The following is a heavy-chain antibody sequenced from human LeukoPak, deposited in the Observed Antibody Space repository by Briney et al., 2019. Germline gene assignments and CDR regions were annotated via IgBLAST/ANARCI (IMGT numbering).Heavy chain of an antibody. CDR1: GGSISSYN. CDR3: ARDRGLRGSGTYYARFPWFDP. V-gene: IGHV4-59*01. D-gene: IGHD3-10*01. Sequence: SETLSLACIVSGGSISSYNWNWIRQPPGKELEWIGYIYSSGHTNYNPSLKSRVTISVDTSKNQFSLKLSSVTAADTAVYYCARDRGLRGSGTYYARFPWFDPWGQGTLVTVSS. CDR2: IYSSGHT. J-gene: IGHJ5*02.